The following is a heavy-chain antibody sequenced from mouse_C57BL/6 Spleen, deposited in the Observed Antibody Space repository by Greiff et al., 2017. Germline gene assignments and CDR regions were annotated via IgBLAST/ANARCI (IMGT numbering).Heavy chain of an antibody. CDR2: IDPETGGT. Sequence: VQLQQSGAELVRPGASVTLSCKASGYTFTDYEMHWVKQTPVHGLEWIGAIDPETGGTAYNQKFKGKAILTADKSSSTAYMELRSLTSEDSAVYYCTRTVPWFAYWGQRDSGHCLC. V-gene: IGHV1-15*01. J-gene: IGHJ3*01. CDR1: GYTFTDYE. CDR3: TRTVPWFAY.